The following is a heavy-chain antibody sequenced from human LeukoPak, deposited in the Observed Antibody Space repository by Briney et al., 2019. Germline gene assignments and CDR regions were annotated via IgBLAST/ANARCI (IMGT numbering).Heavy chain of an antibody. J-gene: IGHJ4*02. D-gene: IGHD5-12*01. CDR1: GFTFSSYD. CDR3: AKDDTYGGYDYFDY. Sequence: GGSLRLSCTASGFTFSSYDMSWVRQAPGKGLEWVSGISGSGGSTYYADSVKGRFTISRDNSKNTLYMQMNSLRADDTAVYYCAKDDTYGGYDYFDYWGQGTLVTVSS. CDR2: ISGSGGST. V-gene: IGHV3-23*01.